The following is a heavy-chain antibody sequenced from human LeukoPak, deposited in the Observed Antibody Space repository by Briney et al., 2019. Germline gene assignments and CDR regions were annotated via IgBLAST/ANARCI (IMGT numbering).Heavy chain of an antibody. Sequence: PGGSLRLSCSPPGFTFTSFSLHWVRLAPRKGLESVAFISSDGRNKFSTDSARARFTISRDNSTNMLYLQMNSLRTEDTAVYYCARDRKYYFDYWGQGTLVTVSS. CDR3: ARDRKYYFDY. CDR1: GFTFTSFS. J-gene: IGHJ4*02. V-gene: IGHV3-30*10. CDR2: ISSDGRNK.